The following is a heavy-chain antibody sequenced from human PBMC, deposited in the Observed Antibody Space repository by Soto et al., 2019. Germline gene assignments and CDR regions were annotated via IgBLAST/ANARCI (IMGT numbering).Heavy chain of an antibody. D-gene: IGHD2-15*01. CDR2: IYYTGST. V-gene: IGHV4-59*08. CDR1: GGSINNYY. J-gene: IGHJ4*02. CDR3: GRQSLDFSGVSGYTYFFAS. Sequence: SETLSLTCTVSGGSINNYYWSWIRQPPGKGLEWIAYIYYTGSTNYNPSLKSRVTISVDTSKNQFSLKLSSVTPADTAGYYCGRQSLDFSGVSGYTYFFASWGQGTRVPVS.